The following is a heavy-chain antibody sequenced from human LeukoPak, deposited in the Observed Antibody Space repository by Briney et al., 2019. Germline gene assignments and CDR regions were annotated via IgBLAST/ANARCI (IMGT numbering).Heavy chain of an antibody. D-gene: IGHD6-13*01. CDR1: GLTCSTYS. CDR3: ARIGAGSSRDY. CDR2: IVGSSST. V-gene: IGHV3-21*01. J-gene: IGHJ4*02. Sequence: GGSLMLFCSASGLTCSTYSINWFRQAPGKGLEWVSSIVGSSSTYYADSLKGRFTISRDNAKNSLYLQMNSLRAEDTAVYYCARIGAGSSRDYWGQGTLVTV.